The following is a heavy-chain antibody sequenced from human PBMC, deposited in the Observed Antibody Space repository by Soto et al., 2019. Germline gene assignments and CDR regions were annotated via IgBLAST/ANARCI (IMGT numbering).Heavy chain of an antibody. D-gene: IGHD6-13*01. J-gene: IGHJ4*02. CDR2: IYHSGST. CDR3: ARNGYSSSWYHY. Sequence: SETLSLTCAVSGGSISSGGYSWSWIRQPPGKGLEWIGYIYHSGSTYYNPSLKSRVTISVDRSKNQFSLKLSSVTAADTAVYYCARNGYSSSWYHYWGQGTLVTVSS. CDR1: GGSISSGGYS. V-gene: IGHV4-30-2*01.